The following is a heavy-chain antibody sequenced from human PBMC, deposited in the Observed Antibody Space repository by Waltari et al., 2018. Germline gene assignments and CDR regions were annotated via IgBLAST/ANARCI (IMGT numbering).Heavy chain of an antibody. V-gene: IGHV3-7*01. CDR2: IKQDGSEK. D-gene: IGHD6-13*01. CDR3: TRGGRDSSWYWRD. CDR1: VLSFSNYW. J-gene: IGHJ4*02. Sequence: EVQLVESGGGLAQPGGSLRLSCPASVLSFSNYWMTWVGQASGKGPEWVANIKQDGSEKYYMDSVKGRFTISRDNAKNSLYLQMNNLRVEDTAVYYCTRGGRDSSWYWRDWGQGTLVTVSS.